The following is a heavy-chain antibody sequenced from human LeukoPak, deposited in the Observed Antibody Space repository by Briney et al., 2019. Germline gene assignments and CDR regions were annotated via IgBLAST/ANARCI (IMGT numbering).Heavy chain of an antibody. J-gene: IGHJ3*02. CDR1: GYTFTSYG. CDR3: GRXXXXXFEXXXAFDI. CDR2: ISAYNGNT. Sequence: GYTFTSYGISWVRQAPGQGGEWMGWISAYNGNTNYAQKLQGRVTMTTETSTSTAYMEMRSLRYDDTGGYYCGRXXXXXFEXXXAFDIWGXGXMVTVSS. D-gene: IGHD3-9*01. V-gene: IGHV1-18*01.